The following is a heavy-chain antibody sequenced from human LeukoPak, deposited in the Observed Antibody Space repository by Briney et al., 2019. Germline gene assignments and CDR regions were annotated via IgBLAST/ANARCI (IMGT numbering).Heavy chain of an antibody. V-gene: IGHV4-34*01. CDR1: GGSFSGYY. CDR2: INHSGST. J-gene: IGHJ6*03. CDR3: ASAIAEDFYYYYMDV. D-gene: IGHD1-14*01. Sequence: SETLSLTCAVYGGSFSGYYWSWIRQPPGKGLEWIGEINHSGSTNYNPSLKSRVTISVDTSKNQFSLKLSSVTAADTAVYYCASAIAEDFYYYYMDVWGKGTTVTVSS.